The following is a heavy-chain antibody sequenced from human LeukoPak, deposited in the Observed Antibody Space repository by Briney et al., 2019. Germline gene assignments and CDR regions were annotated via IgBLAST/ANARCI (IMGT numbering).Heavy chain of an antibody. CDR2: ISPSGSNT. CDR3: AKGARNTAPDY. Sequence: GGSLRLSCTASGFTFSTYAMSWVRQAPGKGPEWVSSISPSGSNTYYADSVKGRFAISRDNSKNTVYLQMNSLTAEDTAVYYCAKGARNTAPDYWGQGTLVTVSS. J-gene: IGHJ4*02. D-gene: IGHD5-18*01. V-gene: IGHV3-23*01. CDR1: GFTFSTYA.